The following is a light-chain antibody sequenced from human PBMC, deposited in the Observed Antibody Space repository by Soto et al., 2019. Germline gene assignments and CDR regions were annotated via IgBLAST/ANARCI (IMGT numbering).Light chain of an antibody. CDR1: SSNLGAGYD. J-gene: IGLJ2*01. CDR2: GNR. Sequence: QSVLTQPPSVSGAPGQRVTISCTGNSSNLGAGYDVHWYQQLPGAAPKLVIFGNRNRPSGVPERFSGSKSGSSASLALSGLRSEDEAAYYCASWDDSLSAVVFGGGTKVTVL. V-gene: IGLV1-40*01. CDR3: ASWDDSLSAVV.